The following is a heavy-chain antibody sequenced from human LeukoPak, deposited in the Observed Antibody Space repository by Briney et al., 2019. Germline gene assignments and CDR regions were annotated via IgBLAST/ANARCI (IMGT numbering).Heavy chain of an antibody. Sequence: GGSLRLSCAASGFTFSSYWMHWVRQAPGKGLVWVSRINTDGSITDYADSVKGRFTISRDNTKNTLYLQMNSLRAEDTAVYYCARDLDVVMVYGIPSPYGMDVWGQGTTVAVSS. V-gene: IGHV3-74*01. CDR3: ARDLDVVMVYGIPSPYGMDV. D-gene: IGHD2-8*01. CDR1: GFTFSSYW. CDR2: INTDGSIT. J-gene: IGHJ6*02.